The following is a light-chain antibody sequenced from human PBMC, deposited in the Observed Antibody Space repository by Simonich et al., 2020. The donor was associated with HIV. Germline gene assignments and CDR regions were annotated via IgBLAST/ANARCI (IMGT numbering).Light chain of an antibody. CDR3: QQYDNLPPLT. J-gene: IGKJ4*01. V-gene: IGKV1-33*01. CDR1: QDIRNY. CDR2: DAS. Sequence: DIQMTQSPSSLSASVGDRVTITCQASQDIRNYLNWYQQKPGKAPKLLIDDASNLETGVPSRFSGSGSGTDFTFTISSLQPEDIATYYCQQYDNLPPLTFGGGTKVEIK.